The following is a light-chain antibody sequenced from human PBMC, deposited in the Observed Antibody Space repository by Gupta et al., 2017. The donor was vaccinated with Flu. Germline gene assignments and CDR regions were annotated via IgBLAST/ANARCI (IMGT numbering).Light chain of an antibody. CDR3: DSYTGYHTWV. V-gene: IGLV2-11*01. J-gene: IGLJ3*02. CDR2: DVS. Sequence: QSAVIQPRPVSTFPGQPVTISCGGASSDVGTYNYVSWYQQYPGKAPKVIIFDVSKRPSGVPSRFAGSRSGDTAYLTISGLQPEDEADYYCDSYTGYHTWVFGGGTTLTVL. CDR1: SSDVGTYNY.